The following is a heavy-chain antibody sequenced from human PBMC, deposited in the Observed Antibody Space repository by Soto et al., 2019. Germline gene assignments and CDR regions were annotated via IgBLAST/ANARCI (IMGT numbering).Heavy chain of an antibody. CDR1: GFSVSSNY. J-gene: IGHJ4*02. CDR3: AGEYSGGWFDY. V-gene: IGHV3-66*01. CDR2: MDVGVSG. Sequence: GGSLRLSCAASGFSVSSNYMTWIRQAPGKGLEWVSVMDVGVSGYYADSGKGRFTISRDNSKNTLYHQMTSLRAEDTAVYYCAGEYSGGWFDYWGQGTLVTVSS. D-gene: IGHD6-19*01.